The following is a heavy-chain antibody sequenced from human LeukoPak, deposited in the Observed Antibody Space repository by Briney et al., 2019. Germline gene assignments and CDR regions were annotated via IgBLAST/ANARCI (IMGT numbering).Heavy chain of an antibody. CDR1: GYTFTSYG. V-gene: IGHV1-18*01. CDR2: ISAYNGNT. D-gene: IGHD5-18*01. Sequence: GASVKVSCKASGYTFTSYGISWVRQAPGQGLEWMGWISAYNGNTNYAQKLQGRVTMTTDTSTSTAYMELRSLRSDDTAVYYCARAGEGYSYGAHMDVWGKGTTVTVSS. J-gene: IGHJ6*03. CDR3: ARAGEGYSYGAHMDV.